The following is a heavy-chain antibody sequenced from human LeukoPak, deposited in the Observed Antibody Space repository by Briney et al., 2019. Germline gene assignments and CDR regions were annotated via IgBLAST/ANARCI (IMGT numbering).Heavy chain of an antibody. Sequence: GGSLRLSCAASGFTFSRYSMNWVRQAPGKGLEWVSYITNSSSTIFYADSVKGRFTISRDSAKNSLYLQMNSLRADDTAAYYCARVPRYGSGSYYSLDHWGQGTLVTVSS. D-gene: IGHD3-10*01. V-gene: IGHV3-48*04. CDR3: ARVPRYGSGSYYSLDH. J-gene: IGHJ4*02. CDR1: GFTFSRYS. CDR2: ITNSSSTI.